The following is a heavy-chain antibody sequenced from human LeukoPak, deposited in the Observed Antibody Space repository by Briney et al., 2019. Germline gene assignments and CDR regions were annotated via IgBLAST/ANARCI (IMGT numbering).Heavy chain of an antibody. D-gene: IGHD3-16*01. CDR2: IYYSGST. CDR1: GGSISSSSYY. Sequence: SETLSLTCTVSGGSISSSSYYWGWIRQPPGKGLEWIGSIYYSGSTYYNPSLKSRVTISVDTSKNQFSLELSSVTAADTAVYYCARHEGGVTGPRVDYFDYWGQGTLVTVSS. J-gene: IGHJ4*02. V-gene: IGHV4-39*01. CDR3: ARHEGGVTGPRVDYFDY.